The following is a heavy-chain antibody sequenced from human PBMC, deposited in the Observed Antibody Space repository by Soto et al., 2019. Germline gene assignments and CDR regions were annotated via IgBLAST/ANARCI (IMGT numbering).Heavy chain of an antibody. J-gene: IGHJ3*02. CDR2: ISAYNGNT. CDR1: GYTFTSYG. D-gene: IGHD2-15*01. Sequence: ASVKVSCKASGYTFTSYGISWVRQAPGQGLEWMGWISAYNGNTNYAQKLQGRVTMTTDTSTSTAYMGLRSLRSDDTAVYYCARDGPLYCSGGSCYSDAFDIWGQGTMVTVSS. V-gene: IGHV1-18*01. CDR3: ARDGPLYCSGGSCYSDAFDI.